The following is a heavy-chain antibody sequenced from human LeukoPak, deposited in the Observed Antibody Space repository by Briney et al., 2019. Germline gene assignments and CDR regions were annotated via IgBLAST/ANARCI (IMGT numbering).Heavy chain of an antibody. CDR2: INHSGST. CDR1: GRSFSGYY. J-gene: IGHJ4*02. V-gene: IGHV4-34*01. D-gene: IGHD2-21*02. Sequence: NPSETLSLTCAVYGRSFSGYYWSWIRQPPGKGLEWIGEINHSGSTYYNPSLNSRVTISVDTSKNQFSLKLSSVTAADTAVYYCARHQSQDDFVVVTATPPGWSRPMEYWGQGTLVTVSS. CDR3: ARHQSQDDFVVVTATPPGWSRPMEY.